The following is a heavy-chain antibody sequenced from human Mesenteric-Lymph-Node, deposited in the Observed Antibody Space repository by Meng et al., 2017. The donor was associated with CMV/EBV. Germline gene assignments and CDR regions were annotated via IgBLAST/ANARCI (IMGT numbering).Heavy chain of an antibody. CDR1: GYTFTGYY. CDR2: INPNSGGT. CDR3: ALEPRLLWFGELTY. J-gene: IGHJ4*02. D-gene: IGHD3-10*01. V-gene: IGHV1-2*02. Sequence: ASVKVSCKASGYTFTGYYMHWVRQAPGQGLEWMGWINPNSGGTNYAQKFQGRVTLTSDTSITTAYMELNRLKSDDTAVYFCALEPRLLWFGELTYWGQGTLVTVSS.